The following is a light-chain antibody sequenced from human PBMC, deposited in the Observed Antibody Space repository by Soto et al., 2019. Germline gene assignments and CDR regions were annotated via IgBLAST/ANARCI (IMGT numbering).Light chain of an antibody. CDR2: DVS. CDR3: ISYTSSSTVV. J-gene: IGLJ2*01. V-gene: IGLV2-14*03. Sequence: QSALTQPASVSGSPGQSITISCTGTSSDVGGYNYVSWYQHHPGKAPKLMIYDVSNRPSGVSNRFSGSKSGNTASLTISGLQAEDDADYYCISYTSSSTVVFGGGTKLTVL. CDR1: SSDVGGYNY.